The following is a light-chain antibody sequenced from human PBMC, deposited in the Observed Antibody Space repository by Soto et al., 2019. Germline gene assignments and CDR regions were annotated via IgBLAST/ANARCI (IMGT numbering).Light chain of an antibody. J-gene: IGKJ5*01. CDR3: QQYGTPPIT. V-gene: IGKV3-15*01. CDR1: QTIDNT. Sequence: EIVITQSPATLSLSPGERASLSCRASQTIDNTLAWYQRKPGQAPRLLIYDASTRATGVPARFSGSGSGTDFTLTISSLQSEDFAVYYCQQYGTPPITFGQGTRLEI. CDR2: DAS.